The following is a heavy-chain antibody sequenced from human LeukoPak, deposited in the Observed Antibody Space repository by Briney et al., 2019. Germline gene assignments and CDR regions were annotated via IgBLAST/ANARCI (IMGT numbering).Heavy chain of an antibody. J-gene: IGHJ4*02. CDR2: IRYDGSNK. CDR3: AKTLKDFWSGYIQPPDY. Sequence: PGGSLRLSCAASGFTFSSYGMHWVRQAPGKGLEWVAVIRYDGSNKYYADSVKGRFTISRDNSKNTLYLQMNSLRAEDTAVYYCAKTLKDFWSGYIQPPDYWGQGTLVTVSS. D-gene: IGHD3-3*01. V-gene: IGHV3-30*02. CDR1: GFTFSSYG.